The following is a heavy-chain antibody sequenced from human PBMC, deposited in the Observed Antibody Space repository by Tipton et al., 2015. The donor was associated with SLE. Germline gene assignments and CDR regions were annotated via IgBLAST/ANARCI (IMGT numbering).Heavy chain of an antibody. Sequence: LRLSCTVSGGSISSSSYYWSWIRQPPGKGLEWIGEINHSGSTNYNPSLKSRVTISVDTSKNQFSLKLSAVTAADTAVYYCARGPYDFWSGYLFDYWGQGTLVTVSS. CDR1: GGSISSSSYY. CDR3: ARGPYDFWSGYLFDY. D-gene: IGHD3-3*01. CDR2: INHSGST. J-gene: IGHJ4*02. V-gene: IGHV4-39*07.